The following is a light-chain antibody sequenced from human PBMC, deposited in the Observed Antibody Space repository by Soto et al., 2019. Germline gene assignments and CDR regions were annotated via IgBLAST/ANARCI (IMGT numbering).Light chain of an antibody. Sequence: SYELTQPPSVSVSPGQTASITCSGDKLGDKYAYWYQQKPGQSPVLVIYQDNKRPSGIPARFSGSNSGNTATLTISGTQAMDEADYYCQAWDSNTGVFGGGTKLTVL. CDR2: QDN. CDR1: KLGDKY. V-gene: IGLV3-1*01. J-gene: IGLJ3*02. CDR3: QAWDSNTGV.